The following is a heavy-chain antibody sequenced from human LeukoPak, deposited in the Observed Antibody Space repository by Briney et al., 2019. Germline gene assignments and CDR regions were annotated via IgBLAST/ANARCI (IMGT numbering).Heavy chain of an antibody. CDR1: GYTLTGYY. D-gene: IGHD2-2*01. J-gene: IGHJ5*02. CDR3: ARRDCSSTSCYSNWFDP. V-gene: IGHV1-2*02. Sequence: ASVKVSCKASGYTLTGYYMYWVRQAPGQGLELMGWINPNSGGTSYAQKFQGRVTMTRDTSISTAYMELSSLRSEDTAVYYCARRDCSSTSCYSNWFDPWGQGTLVTVSS. CDR2: INPNSGGT.